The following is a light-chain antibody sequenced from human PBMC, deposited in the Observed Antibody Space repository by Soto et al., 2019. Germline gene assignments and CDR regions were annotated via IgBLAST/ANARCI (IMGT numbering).Light chain of an antibody. V-gene: IGKV1-5*03. J-gene: IGKJ1*01. Sequence: IQMTQSPTSLSASVGDTVTITCLASQTVYMWLAWYQQKPGKAPKVLIYQASTLETGVPPRFSASWSGTECTLTINGLQPDDVATYYCQQYHNYVWAFGQGTKVDI. CDR2: QAS. CDR1: QTVYMW. CDR3: QQYHNYVWA.